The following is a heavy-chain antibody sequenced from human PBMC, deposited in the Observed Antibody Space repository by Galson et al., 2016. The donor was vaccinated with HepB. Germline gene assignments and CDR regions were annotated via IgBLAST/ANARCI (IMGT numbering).Heavy chain of an antibody. Sequence: SLRLSCAASGFIFKDYAMHWVRQAPGKGLEWVSAISGDGGSTYYAGSVQGRFTSSRDRSTNTTYLQMNSLRTDDTAVYYCARFTQEWLDRVYYFDYWGQGTLVTVSS. V-gene: IGHV3-23*01. D-gene: IGHD6-19*01. CDR1: GFIFKDYA. CDR2: ISGDGGST. CDR3: ARFTQEWLDRVYYFDY. J-gene: IGHJ4*02.